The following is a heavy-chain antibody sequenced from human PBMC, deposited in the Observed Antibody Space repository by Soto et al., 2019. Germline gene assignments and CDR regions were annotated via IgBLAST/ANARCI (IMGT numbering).Heavy chain of an antibody. CDR1: GGSISSGGYY. V-gene: IGHV4-31*03. CDR3: AGKDSSWYEDY. Sequence: QVQLQESGPGLVKPSQTLSLTCTVSGGSISSGGYYWSWIRKHPGKVLEWIVYIYYSGSTYYNPSLKSRVTITVDTSKNQFSLKLSSGTAADTAVYYCAGKDSSWYEDYWGQGTLVTVSS. CDR2: IYYSGST. J-gene: IGHJ4*02. D-gene: IGHD6-13*01.